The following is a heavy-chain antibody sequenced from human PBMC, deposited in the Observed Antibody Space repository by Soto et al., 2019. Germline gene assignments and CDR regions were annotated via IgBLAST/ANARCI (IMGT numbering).Heavy chain of an antibody. Sequence: QVQLVESGGGVVQPGRSLRLSCAASGFTFSSYGMHWVRQAPGKGLEWVAVIWYDGSNKYYADSVKGRFTISRDNSKNTLYLQMNSLRAEDTAVYYCARDDLGSNRTVTGLKDYWGQGTLVTVSS. CDR3: ARDDLGSNRTVTGLKDY. D-gene: IGHD2-21*02. V-gene: IGHV3-33*01. CDR1: GFTFSSYG. J-gene: IGHJ4*02. CDR2: IWYDGSNK.